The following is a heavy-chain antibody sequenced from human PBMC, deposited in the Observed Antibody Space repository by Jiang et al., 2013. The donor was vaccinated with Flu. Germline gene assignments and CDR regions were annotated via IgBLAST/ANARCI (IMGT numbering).Heavy chain of an antibody. CDR2: INPNSGGT. V-gene: IGHV1-2*06. CDR3: ARVPTDYYYYYGMDV. J-gene: IGHJ6*02. CDR1: TGYY. Sequence: TGYYMHWVRQAPGQGLEWMGRINPNSGGTNYAQKFQGRVTMTRDTSISTAYMELSRLRSDDTAVYYCARVPTDYYYYYGMDVWGQGTTVTVSS.